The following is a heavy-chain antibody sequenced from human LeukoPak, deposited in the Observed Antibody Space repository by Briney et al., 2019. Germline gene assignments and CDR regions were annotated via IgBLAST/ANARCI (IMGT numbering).Heavy chain of an antibody. D-gene: IGHD5-24*01. CDR2: IDPSGGST. CDR3: ARDFGEMPNY. CDR1: GYTFTRYY. Sequence: VASVKVSCKASGYTFTRYYMHWVRQAPGQGLEWMGIIDPSGGSTSYAQKFQGGATMTRDATTSTVYLELSSLRSEDTAVYYCARDFGEMPNYWGQGTLVTVSS. J-gene: IGHJ4*02. V-gene: IGHV1-46*01.